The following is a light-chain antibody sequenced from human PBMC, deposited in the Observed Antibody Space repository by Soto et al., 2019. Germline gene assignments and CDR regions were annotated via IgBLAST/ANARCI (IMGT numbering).Light chain of an antibody. CDR1: QGISSW. J-gene: IGKJ5*01. V-gene: IGKV1-12*01. Sequence: IQMTQSTSSVSASVGDRVTITCRASQGISSWLAWYQQRSGKAPKLLIYAASSLESGVPSRFSGSGSGTDFTLTISSLEPEDFAVYYCQQRSNWPITFGQGRRLEI. CDR3: QQRSNWPIT. CDR2: AAS.